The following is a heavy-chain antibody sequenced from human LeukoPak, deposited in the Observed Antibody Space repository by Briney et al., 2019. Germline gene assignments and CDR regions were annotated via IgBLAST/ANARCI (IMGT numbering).Heavy chain of an antibody. CDR1: GYSFTTYA. CDR2: ISAYNGNT. J-gene: IGHJ3*02. D-gene: IGHD2-2*01. Sequence: ASVKVSCKASGYSFTTYAISWVRQAPGQGLEWMGWISAYNGNTNYAQKLQGRVTMTTDTSTSTAYMELRSLGSDDTAVYYCARTSRVVPAAHDAFDIWGQGTMVTVSS. V-gene: IGHV1-18*01. CDR3: ARTSRVVPAAHDAFDI.